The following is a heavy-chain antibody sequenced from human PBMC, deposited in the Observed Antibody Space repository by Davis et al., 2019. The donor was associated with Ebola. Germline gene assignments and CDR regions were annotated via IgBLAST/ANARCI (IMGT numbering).Heavy chain of an antibody. D-gene: IGHD5-24*01. CDR3: ARDDGYGFDY. Sequence: GESLNISCAASGFTFSSYGMHWVRQAPGKGLEWVAVIWYDGSNKYYADSVKGRFTISRDNSKNTLYLQMNSLRAEDTAVYYCARDDGYGFDYWGQGTLVTVSS. CDR2: IWYDGSNK. CDR1: GFTFSSYG. J-gene: IGHJ4*02. V-gene: IGHV3-33*01.